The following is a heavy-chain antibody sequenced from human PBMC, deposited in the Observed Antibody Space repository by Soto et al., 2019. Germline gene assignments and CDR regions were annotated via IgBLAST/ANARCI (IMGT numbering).Heavy chain of an antibody. CDR2: ISPYSGNT. V-gene: IGHV1-18*04. Sequence: ASVKVSCKASGYTFTDYAINWVRQAPGQGFQWVGWISPYSGNTTSAENFFERVNMTTETSTKTAYLALRSLRSDDTAVYYCARDHGLAWAVRPANYYYAMDVWGQGTTVTVSS. CDR1: GYTFTDYA. D-gene: IGHD6-6*01. CDR3: ARDHGLAWAVRPANYYYAMDV. J-gene: IGHJ6*02.